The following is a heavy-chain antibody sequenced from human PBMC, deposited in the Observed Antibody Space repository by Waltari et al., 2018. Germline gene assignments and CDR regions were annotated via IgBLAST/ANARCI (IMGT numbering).Heavy chain of an antibody. Sequence: QFQLVQSGAEVKKPGASVKVSFRVSGYTLTELSMPWVRQAPGKGVEWMGGVDAEDGETIYAQKFQGRVTMTEDTSTDTAYMELSSLRSEDTAVYYCATTLYSSSWYGLQKGYYFDYWGQGTLVTVSS. J-gene: IGHJ4*02. D-gene: IGHD6-13*01. CDR2: VDAEDGET. V-gene: IGHV1-24*01. CDR3: ATTLYSSSWYGLQKGYYFDY. CDR1: GYTLTELS.